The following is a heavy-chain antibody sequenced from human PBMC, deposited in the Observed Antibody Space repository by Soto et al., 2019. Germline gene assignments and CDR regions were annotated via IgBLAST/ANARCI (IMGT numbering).Heavy chain of an antibody. CDR1: GFTFSNYY. Sequence: PGGSLRLSCVASGFTFSNYYMSWIRQAPGKGLEWVSDISHSFLTMHYAESVKGRFTISRDNAKNSLFLQMNSLRVEDTAVYYCARDRGGYGPPDVWGQGTTVTVSS. D-gene: IGHD3-10*01. J-gene: IGHJ6*02. CDR2: ISHSFLTM. CDR3: ARDRGGYGPPDV. V-gene: IGHV3-11*04.